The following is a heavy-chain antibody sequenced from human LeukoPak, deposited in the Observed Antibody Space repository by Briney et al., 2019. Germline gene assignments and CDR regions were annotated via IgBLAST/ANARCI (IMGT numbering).Heavy chain of an antibody. CDR3: ARGQRRLQDY. J-gene: IGHJ4*02. V-gene: IGHV4-59*01. CDR2: IYYSGST. CDR1: GGSISSYY. Sequence: PSETLSLTCTVSGGSISSYYWSWIRQPPGKGLEWIGYIYYSGSTNYNPSLKSRVTISVDTSENQFSLKLSSVTAADTAVYYCARGQRRLQDYWGQGTLVTVSS.